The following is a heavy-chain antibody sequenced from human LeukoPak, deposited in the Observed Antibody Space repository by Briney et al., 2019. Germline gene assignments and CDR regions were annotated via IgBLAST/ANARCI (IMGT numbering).Heavy chain of an antibody. CDR1: GFTFSGYY. CDR2: INSDGSST. CDR3: ASSWAYFDS. D-gene: IGHD6-13*01. Sequence: GGSLRLSCAASGFTFSGYYMHWVRQVPGKGLVWVSRINSDGSSTSYADSVKGRFTISRDNSKDTLYLQMNSLRAEDTAVYYCASSWAYFDSWGQGTLVTVSS. V-gene: IGHV3-74*01. J-gene: IGHJ4*02.